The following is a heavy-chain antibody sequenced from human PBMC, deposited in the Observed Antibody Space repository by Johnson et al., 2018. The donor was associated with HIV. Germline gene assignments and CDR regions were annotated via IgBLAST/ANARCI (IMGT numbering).Heavy chain of an antibody. CDR3: AKDERQFGGWSHACEI. V-gene: IGHV3-30*02. Sequence: QVQLVESGGGLVQPGGSLRLSCAASGFTFSSYAMHWVRQAPGKGLEWVAVIWYDGINNYYADSEKGRFTISRDNSKNPLYLPMISLRAEDTAVYFCAKDERQFGGWSHACEIWGQGTKVTVSS. J-gene: IGHJ3*02. CDR2: IWYDGINN. D-gene: IGHD3-16*01. CDR1: GFTFSSYA.